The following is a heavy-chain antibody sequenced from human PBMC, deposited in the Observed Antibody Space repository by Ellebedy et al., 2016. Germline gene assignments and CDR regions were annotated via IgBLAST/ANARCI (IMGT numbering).Heavy chain of an antibody. CDR2: ISGSGGST. J-gene: IGHJ4*02. Sequence: GGSLRLSXAAPGFTFSSYAMSWVRQAPGKGLEWVSAISGSGGSTYYADSVKGRFTISRDNSKNTLYLQMNSLRAEDTAVYYCARDGSEWSRDYWGQGTLVTVSS. D-gene: IGHD3-3*01. V-gene: IGHV3-23*01. CDR1: GFTFSSYA. CDR3: ARDGSEWSRDY.